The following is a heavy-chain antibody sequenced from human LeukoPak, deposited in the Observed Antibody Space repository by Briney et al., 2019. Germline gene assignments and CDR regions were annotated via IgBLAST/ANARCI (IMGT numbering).Heavy chain of an antibody. CDR3: ASDLK. Sequence: SETLSLTCTVSGGSISSSTYHWAWIRQLPGKGLEWMGSIYYTGTTYYNPSLKSRVTLSVDTSKNQFSLKVNSVTAADTAVYYCASDLKWGQGTLVIVSS. CDR1: GGSISSSTYH. J-gene: IGHJ4*02. V-gene: IGHV4-39*01. CDR2: IYYTGTT.